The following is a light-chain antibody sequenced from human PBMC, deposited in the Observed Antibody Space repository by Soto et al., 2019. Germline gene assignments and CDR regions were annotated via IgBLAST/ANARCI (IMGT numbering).Light chain of an antibody. CDR2: DAS. J-gene: IGKJ2*01. CDR3: QQYNSYLYT. CDR1: QSISSW. V-gene: IGKV1-5*01. Sequence: DIQMTQSPSTLSASVGARVTITCRASQSISSWLAWYQQKPGKAPKLLIYDASSLESGVPSRFSGSGSGSDFTLTISSLQPDDFASYYCQQYNSYLYTFGQGTKLEIK.